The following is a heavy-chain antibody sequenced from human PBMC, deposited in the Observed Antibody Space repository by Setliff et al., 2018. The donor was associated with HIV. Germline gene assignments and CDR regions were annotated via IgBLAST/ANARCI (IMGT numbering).Heavy chain of an antibody. J-gene: IGHJ4*02. CDR3: AREEISYYFDY. CDR1: GFSFSNYA. V-gene: IGHV3-23*01. Sequence: LRLSCAASGFSFSNYAMTWVRQAPGKGLEWVSSISGTGADTYYAVSVKGRFTISRDNAKNSLYLQMNSLRAEDTAVYYCAREEISYYFDYWGQGTLVTVSS. CDR2: ISGTGADT.